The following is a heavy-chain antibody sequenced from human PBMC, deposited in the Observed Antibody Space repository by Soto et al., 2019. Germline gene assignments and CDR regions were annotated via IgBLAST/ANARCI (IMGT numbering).Heavy chain of an antibody. CDR2: ISGSGGST. CDR1: VFTFSNYA. J-gene: IGHJ4*02. CDR3: AKHDSIATRFFDQ. Sequence: GTLRLSCAASVFTFSNYAMSWVRQAPGKGLEWVSGISGSGGSTYYADSVKGRFTISRDNFKNTLYLQVNSLRAEDTAVYYCAKHDSIATRFFDQWGQGTLVTVSS. D-gene: IGHD6-6*01. V-gene: IGHV3-23*01.